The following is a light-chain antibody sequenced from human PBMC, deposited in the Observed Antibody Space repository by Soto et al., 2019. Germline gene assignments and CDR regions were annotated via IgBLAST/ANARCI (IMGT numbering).Light chain of an antibody. CDR3: TSYTIDPPKGL. CDR2: EVT. CDR1: SRDVGGYKF. V-gene: IGLV2-14*01. J-gene: IGLJ3*02. Sequence: QSALTQPASVSGSPGQSITISCNGTSRDVGGYKFVSWLQQHPGKAPKLLIYEVTNRPSGVSNRFAGSRSGNTAFLTISGLQDEDEADYYCTSYTIDPPKGLFGEGTKLTVL.